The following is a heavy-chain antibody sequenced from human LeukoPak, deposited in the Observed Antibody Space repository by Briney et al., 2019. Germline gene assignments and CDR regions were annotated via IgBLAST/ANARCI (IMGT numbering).Heavy chain of an antibody. Sequence: PGGSLRLSCAASGLTFSGSAMHWVRQASGKGLEWVGRIRSKAKNYATTYAASVKGRFTISRDDSRNTAYLQMNSLKTEDTAVYYCSRQASGPERFCNNTSCYTLEEPYYMDVWGKGTTVTVSS. V-gene: IGHV3-73*01. CDR1: GLTFSGSA. D-gene: IGHD2-2*02. CDR3: SRQASGPERFCNNTSCYTLEEPYYMDV. J-gene: IGHJ6*03. CDR2: IRSKAKNYAT.